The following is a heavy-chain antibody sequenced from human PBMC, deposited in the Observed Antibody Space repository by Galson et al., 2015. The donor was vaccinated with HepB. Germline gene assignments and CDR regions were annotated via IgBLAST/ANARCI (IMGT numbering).Heavy chain of an antibody. CDR3: ARGLYYDSSGYYGYFDL. CDR2: MNPNSGNT. J-gene: IGHJ2*01. V-gene: IGHV1-8*01. CDR1: GYTFTSYD. Sequence: SVKVSCKASGYTFTSYDINWVRQATGQGLEWMGWMNPNSGNTGYAQKFQGRVTMTRNTSISTAYMELSSLRSEDTAVYYCARGLYYDSSGYYGYFDLWGRGTLVTVSS. D-gene: IGHD3-22*01.